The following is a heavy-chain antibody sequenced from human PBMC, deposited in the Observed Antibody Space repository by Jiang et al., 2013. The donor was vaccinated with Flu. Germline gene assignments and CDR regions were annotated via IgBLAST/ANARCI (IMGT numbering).Heavy chain of an antibody. D-gene: IGHD3-9*01. CDR3: ATDWGHNYDILTGYYTYYFDY. CDR2: FDPEDGET. J-gene: IGHJ4*02. V-gene: IGHV1-24*01. Sequence: RQAPGKGLEWMGGFDPEDGETIYAQKFQGRVTMTEDTSTDTAYMELSSLRSEDTAVYYCATDWGHNYDILTGYYTYYFDYWGQGTLVTVSS.